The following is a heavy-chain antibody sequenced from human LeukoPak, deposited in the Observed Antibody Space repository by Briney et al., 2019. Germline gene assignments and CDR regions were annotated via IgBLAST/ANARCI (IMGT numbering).Heavy chain of an antibody. CDR1: GGSISSYY. J-gene: IGHJ6*02. CDR3: ARDLGPYYGSGSFGYYYYYGMDV. V-gene: IGHV4-59*12. D-gene: IGHD3-10*01. CDR2: IYDSGNT. Sequence: SETLSLTCTVSGGSISSYYWSWIRQPPGKGLEWIGYIYDSGNTNNNPSLKSRVTISVDTSKNQFSLKLNSVTAADTAVYYCARDLGPYYGSGSFGYYYYYGMDVWGQGTTVTVSS.